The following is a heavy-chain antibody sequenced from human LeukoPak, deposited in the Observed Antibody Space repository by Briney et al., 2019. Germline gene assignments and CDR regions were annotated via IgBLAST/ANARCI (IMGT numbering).Heavy chain of an antibody. CDR1: GYTFTGYY. CDR3: ARITLSRDGYNYVPYFDY. V-gene: IGHV1-2*02. J-gene: IGHJ4*02. CDR2: INPNSGGT. Sequence: ASVKVSCKASGYTFTGYYMHWVRQAPGQGLEWMGWINPNSGGTNYAQKFQGGVTMTRDTSISTAYMELSRLRSDDTAVYYCARITLSRDGYNYVPYFDYWGQGTLVTVSS. D-gene: IGHD5-24*01.